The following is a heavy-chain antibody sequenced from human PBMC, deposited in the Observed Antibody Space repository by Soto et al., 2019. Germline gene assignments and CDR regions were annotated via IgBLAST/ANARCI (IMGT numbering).Heavy chain of an antibody. CDR1: GFTFSSYG. V-gene: IGHV3-30*18. CDR2: ISYDGSNK. CDR3: AKDFPIVGAQIDY. Sequence: GWSLRLSCAASGFTFSSYGMHWVRQAPGKGLEWVAVISYDGSNKYYADSVKGRFTISRDNSKNTLYLQMNSLRAEDTAVYYCAKDFPIVGAQIDYWGQGTLVTVSS. D-gene: IGHD1-26*01. J-gene: IGHJ4*02.